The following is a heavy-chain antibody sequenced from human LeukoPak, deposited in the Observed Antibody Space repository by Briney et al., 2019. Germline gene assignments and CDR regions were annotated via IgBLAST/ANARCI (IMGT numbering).Heavy chain of an antibody. CDR3: ARVPVAGTGY. D-gene: IGHD6-19*01. V-gene: IGHV3-7*01. Sequence: GESLRLSCAASGFTFSSYRLSWVRQAPGKGLEWVANIKKDGSEKYYVDSVKGRFSISRDKAKNSLYLQMNSLRAEDTAVYYCARVPVAGTGYWGQGTLDTVSS. CDR2: IKKDGSEK. J-gene: IGHJ4*02. CDR1: GFTFSSYR.